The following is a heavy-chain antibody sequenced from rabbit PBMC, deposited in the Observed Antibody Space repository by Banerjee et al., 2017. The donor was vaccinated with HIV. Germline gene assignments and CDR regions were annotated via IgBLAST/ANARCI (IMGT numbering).Heavy chain of an antibody. CDR1: GSTLSSYY. Sequence: QEQLVESGGGLVKPEGSLTLTCTASGSTLSSYYMCWVRQAPGKGLEWIACIYAGSSGSTVYANWAKGRFTISKTSSTTVTLQMTSLTAADTATYFCARDLAGVIGWNFKLWGQGTLVTVS. CDR2: IYAGSSGST. J-gene: IGHJ4*01. CDR3: ARDLAGVIGWNFKL. D-gene: IGHD4-1*01. V-gene: IGHV1S45*01.